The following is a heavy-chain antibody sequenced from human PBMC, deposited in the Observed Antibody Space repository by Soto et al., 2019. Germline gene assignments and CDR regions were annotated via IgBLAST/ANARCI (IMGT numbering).Heavy chain of an antibody. CDR2: ISAYNGNT. CDR1: GYTFTSYG. Sequence: ASVKVSCKASGYTFTSYGISWVRQAPGQGLEWMGWISAYNGNTNYAQKLQGRVTMTTDTSTSTAYMELRSLRSDDTAVYYCARSQGLLWFGELIGRWNYYYYMDVWGKGTTVTVSS. CDR3: ARSQGLLWFGELIGRWNYYYYMDV. J-gene: IGHJ6*03. V-gene: IGHV1-18*01. D-gene: IGHD3-10*01.